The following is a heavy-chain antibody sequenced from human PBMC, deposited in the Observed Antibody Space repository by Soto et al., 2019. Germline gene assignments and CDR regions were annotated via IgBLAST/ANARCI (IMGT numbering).Heavy chain of an antibody. CDR3: AGPHDDSAYVFDC. CDR2: ISYSGTT. V-gene: IGHV4-30-4*01. J-gene: IGHJ4*02. Sequence: QVQLQESGPGVVKPSQTLSLTCTVSGDSISSDDYYWSWIRQPPGKGLEWIGYISYSGTTSYNPSLKSRVLFSVDTSKKKFSLKLTSVTAADTAVYYCAGPHDDSAYVFDCWGQGTLVTVSS. D-gene: IGHD4-4*01. CDR1: GDSISSDDYY.